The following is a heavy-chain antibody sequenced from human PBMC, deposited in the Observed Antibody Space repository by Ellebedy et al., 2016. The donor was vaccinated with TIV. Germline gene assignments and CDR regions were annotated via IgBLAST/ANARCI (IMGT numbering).Heavy chain of an antibody. CDR2: VNHSGST. CDR3: ASSSGWYGGARWFDP. CDR1: GGSFSGYF. D-gene: IGHD6-19*01. J-gene: IGHJ5*02. V-gene: IGHV4-34*01. Sequence: MPSETLSLTCAVYGGSFSGYFWSWIRQSPGKGLDWIGDVNHSGSTNYNTSLKSRVTLSVETSKNHFSLELSSVTAADTAVYYCASSSGWYGGARWFDPWGQGTLVTVSS.